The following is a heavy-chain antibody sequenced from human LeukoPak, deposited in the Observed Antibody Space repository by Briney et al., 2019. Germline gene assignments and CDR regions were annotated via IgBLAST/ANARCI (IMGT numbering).Heavy chain of an antibody. Sequence: ASVKVSCKASGGTFSSYAISWVRQAPGQGLEWMGGIIPIFGTANYAQKFQGRVTITADKSTSTAYMELSSLRSEDTAMYYCARNLLDIADPWESSGYWGQGTLVTVSS. J-gene: IGHJ4*02. CDR1: GGTFSSYA. CDR3: ARNLLDIADPWESSGY. D-gene: IGHD5-12*01. V-gene: IGHV1-69*06. CDR2: IIPIFGTA.